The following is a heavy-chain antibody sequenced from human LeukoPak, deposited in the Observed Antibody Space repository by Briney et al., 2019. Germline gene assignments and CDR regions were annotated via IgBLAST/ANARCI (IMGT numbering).Heavy chain of an antibody. CDR1: GGSISSSSYY. CDR2: IYYSGST. J-gene: IGHJ4*02. CDR3: ARHDS. Sequence: SETLSLTCTVSGGSISSSSYYWGWIRQPPGKGLEWIGSIYYSGSTYYNPSLKSRVTISVDTSKNQFSLKLSSVTAADTAVHYCARHDSWGQGTLVTVSS. V-gene: IGHV4-39*01.